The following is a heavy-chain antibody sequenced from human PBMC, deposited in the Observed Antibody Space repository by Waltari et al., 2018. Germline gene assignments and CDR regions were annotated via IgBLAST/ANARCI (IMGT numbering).Heavy chain of an antibody. J-gene: IGHJ4*02. V-gene: IGHV1-69*02. D-gene: IGHD2-15*01. CDR2: IIPILVIT. CDR1: GGTFSSYT. Sequence: QVQLVQSGAEVKKPGSSVTVSCKASGGTFSSYTISWVRQAPGQGLEWMGMIIPILVITNYAQNFQASVTKTADKSTSTADMELLSLGSEDTAVYDWARGGVGVVVAATLGYWGQGTLVTVSS. CDR3: ARGGVGVVVAATLGY.